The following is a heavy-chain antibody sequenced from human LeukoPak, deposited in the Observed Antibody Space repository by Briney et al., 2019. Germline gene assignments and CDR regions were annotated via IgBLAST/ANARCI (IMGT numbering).Heavy chain of an antibody. J-gene: IGHJ6*02. CDR1: GYTFTSYY. D-gene: IGHD4-17*01. V-gene: IGHV1-46*01. CDR3: ASPADRLTVYYGMDV. Sequence: ASVKVSCKASGYTFTSYYVHWVRQAPGQGLEWMGIISPSGDSTTYAQKFQGRVTMSRDTSTSTVSMELSSLRSEDTAVYYCASPADRLTVYYGMDVWGQGTTVTVSS. CDR2: ISPSGDST.